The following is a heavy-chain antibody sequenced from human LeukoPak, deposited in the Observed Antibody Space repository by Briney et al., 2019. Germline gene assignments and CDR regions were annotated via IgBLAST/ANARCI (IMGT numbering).Heavy chain of an antibody. Sequence: GGSLRLSCTGSGFVFGDADMSWVRQAPGKGLDWVGFIRRKASGGATQYAASVKGRFTISRDDSKSIAYLQMNSLRTEDTAVYYCTRALASDYRGQGTLVTVSS. CDR3: TRALASDY. CDR2: IRRKASGGAT. V-gene: IGHV3-49*04. J-gene: IGHJ4*02. CDR1: GFVFGDAD.